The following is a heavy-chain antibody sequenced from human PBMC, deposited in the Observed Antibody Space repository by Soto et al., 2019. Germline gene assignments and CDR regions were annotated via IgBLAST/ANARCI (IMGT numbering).Heavy chain of an antibody. CDR1: GFTFSSYA. CDR2: ISGSGGST. Sequence: QSGGSLRLSCAASGFTFSSYAMSWVRQAPGKGLEWVSAISGSGGSTYYADSVKGRFTISRDNSKNTLYLQMNSLRAEDTAVYYCAKRRVAVAFRDVGYFDYWGQGTLVTVSS. J-gene: IGHJ4*02. CDR3: AKRRVAVAFRDVGYFDY. V-gene: IGHV3-23*01. D-gene: IGHD6-19*01.